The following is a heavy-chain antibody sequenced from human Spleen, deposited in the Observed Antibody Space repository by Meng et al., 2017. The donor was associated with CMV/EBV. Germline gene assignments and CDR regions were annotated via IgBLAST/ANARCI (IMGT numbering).Heavy chain of an antibody. J-gene: IGHJ4*02. D-gene: IGHD3-3*01. CDR3: ASVSDFWSGYQPA. CDR1: VGSIRSRSSS. Sequence: SVGSIRSRSSSWGWLRQPPGKGLEWIGSMFSPGTPHYNPSLKSRVTISGDTSKNQFSLKLSSVTAADTAVYYCASVSDFWSGYQPAWGQGTLVTVSS. CDR2: MFSPGTP. V-gene: IGHV4-39*01.